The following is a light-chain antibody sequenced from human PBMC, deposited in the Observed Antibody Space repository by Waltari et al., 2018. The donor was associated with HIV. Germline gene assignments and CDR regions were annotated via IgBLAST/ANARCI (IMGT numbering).Light chain of an antibody. CDR2: KNN. CDR3: ATWDDSLSVYVV. CDR1: SSNIGSNY. J-gene: IGLJ2*01. V-gene: IGLV1-47*01. Sequence: QSVLTPPPSASGTPGQRVTISCSGSSSNIGSNYVYWYQQLPGTAPKLLIYKNNQRPSGVPDRFSGSKSGTSASLAISGLRSEDEADYYCATWDDSLSVYVVFGAGTKLTVL.